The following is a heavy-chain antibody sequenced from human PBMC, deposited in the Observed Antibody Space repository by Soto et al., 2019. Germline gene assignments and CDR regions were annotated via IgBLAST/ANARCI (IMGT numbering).Heavy chain of an antibody. V-gene: IGHV3-74*01. Sequence: EVQLVESGGGSVQPGGSLRLSCAASGFTFSSYFMYWVRQAPGKGLVWVSRIDNDGGTTNYADSVKGRFTISRDNAKNTLYLQMNRLRAEDTAVYYCTRGYYVPDYWGQGTLVTVSS. CDR3: TRGYYVPDY. CDR2: IDNDGGTT. D-gene: IGHD3-10*02. CDR1: GFTFSSYF. J-gene: IGHJ4*02.